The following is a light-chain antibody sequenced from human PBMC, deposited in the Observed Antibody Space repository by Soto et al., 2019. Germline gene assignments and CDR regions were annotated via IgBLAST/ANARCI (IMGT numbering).Light chain of an antibody. CDR2: EDS. V-gene: IGLV6-57*04. J-gene: IGLJ2*01. Sequence: NFMLTQPHSVSESPGKTVTISCTRSSGSIASNYVQWYQQRPGSAPTPVIYEDSQRPSGVPDRFSGSIDSSSNSASLTISTLKTEDEAHHFCLSFDISNVVLGGGTKLPVL. CDR1: SGSIASNY. CDR3: LSFDISNVV.